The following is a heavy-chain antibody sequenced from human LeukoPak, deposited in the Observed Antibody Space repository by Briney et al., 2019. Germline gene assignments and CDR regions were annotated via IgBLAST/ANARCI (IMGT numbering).Heavy chain of an antibody. CDR2: MNPNSGNT. J-gene: IGHJ6*02. Sequence: ASVKVSCKASGYTFTSYDINWVRQATGQGLEWMGWMNPNSGNTGYAQKFQGRVTMTRNTSISTAYMELSSLRSEDTAVYYCARASSRVPEVEYGMDVWGQGTTVTVSS. CDR1: GYTFTSYD. CDR3: ARASSRVPEVEYGMDV. D-gene: IGHD6-13*01. V-gene: IGHV1-8*01.